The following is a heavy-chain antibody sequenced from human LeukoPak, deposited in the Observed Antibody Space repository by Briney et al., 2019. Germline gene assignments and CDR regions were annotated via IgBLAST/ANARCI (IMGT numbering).Heavy chain of an antibody. Sequence: PSETLSLTCTVSGGSISSYYWGWIRQPPGKGLEWIGSIYYSGSTYYNPSLKSRVTISVDTSKNQFSLKLSSVTAADTAVYYCARDPGYDTYYVDVWGKGTTVTISS. D-gene: IGHD3-3*01. CDR1: GGSISSYY. J-gene: IGHJ6*03. V-gene: IGHV4-39*07. CDR2: IYYSGST. CDR3: ARDPGYDTYYVDV.